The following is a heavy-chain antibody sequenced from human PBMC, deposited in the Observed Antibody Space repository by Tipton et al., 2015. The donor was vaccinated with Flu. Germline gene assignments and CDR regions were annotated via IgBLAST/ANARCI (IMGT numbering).Heavy chain of an antibody. Sequence: SLRLSCAASGFRFDDYVMHWVRQAPGKGLEWVASISWNSVTIYYGDSVGGRFTISRDNAKNSLYLQMNSLRPEDTALYYCAKVFRPDFDFFALDVWGQGTTVIVSS. J-gene: IGHJ6*02. CDR1: GFRFDDYV. CDR2: ISWNSVTI. D-gene: IGHD3-9*01. CDR3: AKVFRPDFDFFALDV. V-gene: IGHV3-9*01.